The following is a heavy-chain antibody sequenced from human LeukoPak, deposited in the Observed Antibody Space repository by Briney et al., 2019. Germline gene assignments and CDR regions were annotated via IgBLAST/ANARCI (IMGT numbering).Heavy chain of an antibody. CDR1: GLTGSHNY. D-gene: IGHD4-17*01. J-gene: IGHJ5*02. CDR2: IHTSGDT. CDR3: IVFGDSNH. V-gene: IGHV3-53*01. Sequence: GGSLRLSCSASGLTGSHNYVSWVRQAPGKGLEWVSAIHTSGDTCYADSVKGRFTISRDTSKNTLYLQINSLRVEDTAVYYCIVFGDSNHWGQGTLVTVSS.